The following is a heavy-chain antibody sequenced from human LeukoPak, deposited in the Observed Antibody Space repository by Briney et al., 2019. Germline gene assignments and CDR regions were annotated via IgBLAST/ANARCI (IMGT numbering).Heavy chain of an antibody. J-gene: IGHJ4*02. D-gene: IGHD2-15*01. CDR3: AKDREDIVVVVAAESFDY. CDR2: ISGSGGST. Sequence: PGGSLRLSCAASGFTFSSYAISWVRQAPGKGLEWVSAISGSGGSTYYADSVKGRFTISRDNSKNTLYLQMNSLRAEDTAVYYCAKDREDIVVVVAAESFDYWGQGTLVTVSS. V-gene: IGHV3-23*01. CDR1: GFTFSSYA.